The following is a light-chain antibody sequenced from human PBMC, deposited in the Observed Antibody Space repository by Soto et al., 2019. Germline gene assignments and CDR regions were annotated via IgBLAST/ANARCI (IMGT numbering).Light chain of an antibody. V-gene: IGKV1-5*01. CDR1: QSISGW. J-gene: IGKJ1*01. CDR2: DAS. Sequence: DIPLTQSPSFLSASVGARITITCRASQSISGWLAWYQQKPGKPPKLLIYDASSLEGGVPSRFSGSGSGTEFTLTISSLQPDDFATYYCQQYYSYPWTVGQGTKVDIK. CDR3: QQYYSYPWT.